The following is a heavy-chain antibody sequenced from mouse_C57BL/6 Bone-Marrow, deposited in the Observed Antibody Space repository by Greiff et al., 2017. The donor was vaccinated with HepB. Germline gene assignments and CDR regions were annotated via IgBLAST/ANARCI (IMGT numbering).Heavy chain of an antibody. Sequence: QVQLQQPGAELVMPGASVKLSCKASGYTFTSYWMHWVKQRPGQGLEWIGEIDPSDSYTNYNQKFKGKSTLTVDKSSSTAYMQLSSLTSEDSAVYYCARRVTTVPWYFDVWGTGTTVTVSS. CDR2: IDPSDSYT. CDR3: ARRVTTVPWYFDV. D-gene: IGHD1-1*01. V-gene: IGHV1-69*01. J-gene: IGHJ1*03. CDR1: GYTFTSYW.